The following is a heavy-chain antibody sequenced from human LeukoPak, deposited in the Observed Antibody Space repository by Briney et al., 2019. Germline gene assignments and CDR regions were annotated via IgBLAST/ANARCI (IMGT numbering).Heavy chain of an antibody. V-gene: IGHV4-39*01. CDR1: GGSISSSSYY. Sequence: PSETLSLTCTVSGGSISSSSYYWGWIRQPPGKGLEWIGSIYYSGSTYYNPSLKSRVTISVDTSKNQFSLKLSSVTAADTAVYYCARQETYYDFWSGYYTYYYYGMDVWGQGTTVTVSS. J-gene: IGHJ6*02. CDR3: ARQETYYDFWSGYYTYYYYGMDV. D-gene: IGHD3-3*01. CDR2: IYYSGST.